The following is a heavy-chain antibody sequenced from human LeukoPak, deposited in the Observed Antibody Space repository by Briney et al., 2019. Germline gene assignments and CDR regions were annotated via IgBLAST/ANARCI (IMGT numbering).Heavy chain of an antibody. CDR3: ARSGSYLGGAFDI. CDR1: GGSFSGYY. D-gene: IGHD1-26*01. J-gene: IGHJ3*02. CDR2: INHSGST. Sequence: SETLSLTCAVYGGSFSGYYWSWIRQPPGKGLEWIGEINHSGSTNYNPSLKSRVTISVDTSKNQFSLKLSSVTAADTAVYYCARSGSYLGGAFDIWGQGTMVTVSS. V-gene: IGHV4-34*01.